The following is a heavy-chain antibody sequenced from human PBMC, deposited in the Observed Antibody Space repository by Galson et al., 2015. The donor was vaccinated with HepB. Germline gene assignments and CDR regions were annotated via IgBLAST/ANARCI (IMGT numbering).Heavy chain of an antibody. V-gene: IGHV5-10-1*01. Sequence: QSGAEVKKPGESLRISCKGSGYSFTSYWISWVRQMPGKGLEWMGRIDPSDSYTNYSPSFQGHVTISADKSISTAYLQWSSLKASDTAMYYCAGSADITMVRGVIRGPIIPYGMDVWGQGTTVTVSS. CDR2: IDPSDSYT. CDR1: GYSFTSYW. J-gene: IGHJ6*02. D-gene: IGHD3-10*01. CDR3: AGSADITMVRGVIRGPIIPYGMDV.